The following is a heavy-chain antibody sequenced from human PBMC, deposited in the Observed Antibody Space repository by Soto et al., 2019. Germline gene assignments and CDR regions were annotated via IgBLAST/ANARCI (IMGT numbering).Heavy chain of an antibody. Sequence: GGSLRLSCAASGFTFSSYGMHWVRQAPGKGLEWVAVISYDGTEEKYADSVKGRATVSRDNSKNTVYLQMNRLRGDDSAIYYCAKGRFDVVTISPFDHWGQGTLVTVSS. CDR1: GFTFSSYG. CDR3: AKGRFDVVTISPFDH. J-gene: IGHJ4*01. V-gene: IGHV3-30*18. D-gene: IGHD3-3*02. CDR2: ISYDGTEE.